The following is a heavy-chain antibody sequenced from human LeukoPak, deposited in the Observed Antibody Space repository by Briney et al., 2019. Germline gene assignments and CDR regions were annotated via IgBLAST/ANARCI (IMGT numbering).Heavy chain of an antibody. CDR2: IYYSGST. V-gene: IGHV4-30-4*08. D-gene: IGHD1-1*01. CDR3: ARNGPGWYFDL. J-gene: IGHJ2*01. CDR1: GDSSSSGDYF. Sequence: SQTLSLTCTVSGDSSSSGDYFWNWIRQPPRKGLEWIGYIYYSGSTYYNPSLKSRVTISVDTSKNQFSLKLSSVTAADTAVYYCARNGPGWYFDLWGRGTLVTVSS.